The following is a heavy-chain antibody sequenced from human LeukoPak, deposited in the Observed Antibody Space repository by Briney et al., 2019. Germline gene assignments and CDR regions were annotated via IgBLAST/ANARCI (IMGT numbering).Heavy chain of an antibody. D-gene: IGHD2-15*01. CDR1: GFTFSSYG. V-gene: IGHV3-30*02. CDR2: IRYDGSNK. J-gene: IGHJ4*02. CDR3: AKESRYCSGGSCYVFDY. Sequence: PGGSLRLSCAASGFTFSSYGMHWVRQAPGKGLEWVAFIRYDGSNKYYADSVKGRFTISRDNSKNTLYLQMNSLRAEDTAVYYCAKESRYCSGGSCYVFDYWGQGTLVTVSS.